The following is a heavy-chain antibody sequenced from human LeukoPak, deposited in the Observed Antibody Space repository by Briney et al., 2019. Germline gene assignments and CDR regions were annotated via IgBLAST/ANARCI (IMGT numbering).Heavy chain of an antibody. Sequence: GGSLRLSCAASGFSFSSYWMHWVRQAPGKGLVWVSRIKSDGKTNYADSVKGRYTISRDNAKNTVSLQMNSLRAEDTGVYYCARAPSEIGGYYPEYFRHWGQGTLVTVSS. V-gene: IGHV3-74*01. CDR3: ARAPSEIGGYYPEYFRH. CDR2: IKSDGKT. D-gene: IGHD3-22*01. J-gene: IGHJ1*01. CDR1: GFSFSSYW.